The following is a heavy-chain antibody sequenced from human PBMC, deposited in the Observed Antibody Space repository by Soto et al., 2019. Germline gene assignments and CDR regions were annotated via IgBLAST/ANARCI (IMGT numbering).Heavy chain of an antibody. V-gene: IGHV3-23*01. D-gene: IGHD3-22*01. Sequence: PGGSLRLSCAASGFTFSSNAMSWVRQAPRKGLEWVSAISGSGGSTYYADSVKGRFTISRDNSKNTLYLQMNSLRAEDTAVYYCAKDYTCDSSGYDEYWGQGTLVTVSS. J-gene: IGHJ4*02. CDR3: AKDYTCDSSGYDEY. CDR1: GFTFSSNA. CDR2: ISGSGGST.